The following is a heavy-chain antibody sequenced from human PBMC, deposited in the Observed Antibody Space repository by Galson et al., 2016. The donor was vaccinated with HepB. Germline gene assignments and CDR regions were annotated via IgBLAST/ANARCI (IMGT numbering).Heavy chain of an antibody. D-gene: IGHD6-19*01. J-gene: IGHJ2*01. CDR1: GFIFSDYA. CDR2: VGGSGNRA. V-gene: IGHV3-23*01. Sequence: SLRLSCAASGFIFSDYAMSWVRQAPGKGLEWVAGVGGSGNRAFYPDSDEGRFTISKDNSKNTMSLQLNSLRADDTAIYYCVTHRRGWNWFFDFWGRGTLFSVSS. CDR3: VTHRRGWNWFFDF.